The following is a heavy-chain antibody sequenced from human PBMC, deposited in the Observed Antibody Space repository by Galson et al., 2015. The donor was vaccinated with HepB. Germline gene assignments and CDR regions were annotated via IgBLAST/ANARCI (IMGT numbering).Heavy chain of an antibody. D-gene: IGHD6-6*01. J-gene: IGHJ6*02. Sequence: QSGAEVKKPGESLKISCQGSGYRFTTYWIAWVRQMPGKGLELMGIIYPGDSETEIRYSPSFQGQVTISADKSTSTAYLQWSSLKASDTAMYYYARRKQVVDYYGMDVWGQGTTVTVSS. CDR2: IYPGDSETEI. CDR1: GYRFTTYW. V-gene: IGHV5-51*01. CDR3: ARRKQVVDYYGMDV.